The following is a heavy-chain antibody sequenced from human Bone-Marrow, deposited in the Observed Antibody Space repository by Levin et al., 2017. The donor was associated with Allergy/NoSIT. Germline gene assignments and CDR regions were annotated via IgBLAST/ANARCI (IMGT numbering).Heavy chain of an antibody. J-gene: IGHJ4*02. CDR1: GFAFSSNS. D-gene: IGHD6-6*01. CDR2: ISSSMSST. Sequence: GGSLRLSCVASGFAFSSNSMNWVRQAPGKGLEWVSYISSSMSSTQYADSVRGRFTVSRDNAKNSVYLQMNSLRAEDTAVYFCTRGGAARPDYWGQGTLVTVSS. CDR3: TRGGAARPDY. V-gene: IGHV3-48*04.